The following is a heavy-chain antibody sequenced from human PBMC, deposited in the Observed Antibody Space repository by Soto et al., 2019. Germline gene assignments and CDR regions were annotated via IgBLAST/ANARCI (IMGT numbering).Heavy chain of an antibody. V-gene: IGHV2-5*02. CDR3: AHIIPDSSSVSGLYAFDI. Sequence: SGPTLVNPTQTLTLTCTFSGFSLTTRGVGVGWIRQPPGKALEWLALIYWDDDKRYSPSLKSRLTITKDTSKNQVVLTMTSMDPVDTGTYYCAHIIPDSSSVSGLYAFDIWGQGTMVTVSS. D-gene: IGHD2-2*01. J-gene: IGHJ3*02. CDR2: IYWDDDK. CDR1: GFSLTTRGVG.